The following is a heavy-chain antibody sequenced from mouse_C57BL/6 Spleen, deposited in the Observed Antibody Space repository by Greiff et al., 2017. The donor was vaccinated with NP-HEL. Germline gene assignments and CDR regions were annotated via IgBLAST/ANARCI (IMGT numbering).Heavy chain of an antibody. CDR1: GYAFSSSW. CDR3: ARAGYYGSKDY. V-gene: IGHV1-82*01. J-gene: IGHJ2*01. Sequence: QLQQSGPELVKPGASVKISCKASGYAFSSSWMNWVKQRPGKGLEWIGRIYPGDGDTNYNGKFKGKATLTADKSSSTAYMQLSSLTSEDSAVYFCARAGYYGSKDYWGQGTTLTVSS. D-gene: IGHD1-1*01. CDR2: IYPGDGDT.